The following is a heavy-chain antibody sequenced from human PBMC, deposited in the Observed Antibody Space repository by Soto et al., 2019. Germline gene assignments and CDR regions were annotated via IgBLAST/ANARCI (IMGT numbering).Heavy chain of an antibody. Sequence: QEPVVQSGPVMKEPGSSVKVSCRASGIMSSGYGFSWVRQAPGQGLEWVGRINPTLDSTQYAQNLQGRVSITVDKSTDTAYLEVTSLRLDDTAIYFCATMKRARLDSWGRGTVVTVSS. CDR1: GIMSSGYG. J-gene: IGHJ4*02. CDR3: ATMKRARLDS. CDR2: INPTLDST. D-gene: IGHD6-25*01. V-gene: IGHV1-69*09.